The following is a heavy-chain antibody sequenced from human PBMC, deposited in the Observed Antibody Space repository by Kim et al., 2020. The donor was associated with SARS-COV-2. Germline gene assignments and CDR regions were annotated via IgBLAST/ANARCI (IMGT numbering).Heavy chain of an antibody. CDR3: ARGRDGDY. D-gene: IGHD6-6*01. J-gene: IGHJ4*02. CDR2: NTT. Sequence: NTTASAASVKGRFTISRDDSRNSLYLYKDSLKSDDTAVYYCARGRDGDYWGQGTLLTVSS. V-gene: IGHV3-72*01.